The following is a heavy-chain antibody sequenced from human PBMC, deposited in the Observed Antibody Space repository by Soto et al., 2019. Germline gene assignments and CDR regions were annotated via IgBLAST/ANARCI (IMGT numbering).Heavy chain of an antibody. CDR1: GFTFSSYW. V-gene: IGHV3-7*05. D-gene: IGHD6-19*01. J-gene: IGHJ4*02. CDR3: AREGRQWLVQAYYFDY. CDR2: IKQDGSEK. Sequence: GGSLRLSCAASGFTFSSYWMSWVRQAPGKGLEWVANIKQDGSEKYYVDSVKGRFTISRDNAKNSLYLQMNSLRAEDTAVYYCAREGRQWLVQAYYFDYWCQGTLVTVSS.